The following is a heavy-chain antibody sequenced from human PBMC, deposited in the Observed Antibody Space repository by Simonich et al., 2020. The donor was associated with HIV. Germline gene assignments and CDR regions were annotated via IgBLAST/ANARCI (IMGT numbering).Heavy chain of an antibody. Sequence: QVQLQQWGAGLLKPSETLSLTCAVYGGSFSGYYWSWIRQPPGKGLEWIGEINHSELTNYKSSLNSRATISGDKAKNQFSLKLSSVTAADTAIYYCARRDRELILYFDYWGQGNLVTVSS. CDR2: INHSELT. J-gene: IGHJ4*02. D-gene: IGHD3-3*01. CDR1: GGSFSGYY. V-gene: IGHV4-34*01. CDR3: ARRDRELILYFDY.